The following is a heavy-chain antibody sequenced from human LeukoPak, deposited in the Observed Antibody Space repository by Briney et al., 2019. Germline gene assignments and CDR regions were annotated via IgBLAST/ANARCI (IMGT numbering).Heavy chain of an antibody. J-gene: IGHJ4*02. V-gene: IGHV4-31*03. Sequence: SQTLSLTCTVSGGSISSGGYYWSWIRQHPGKGLEWIGYIYYSGSTYYNPSLKSRVTISVDTSKDQFSLKLSSVTAADTAVYYCARDPGQYSGSYDPLAFSGKRNYYFDYWGQGTLVTVSS. CDR2: IYYSGST. CDR1: GGSISSGGYY. CDR3: ARDPGQYSGSYDPLAFSGKRNYYFDY. D-gene: IGHD1-26*01.